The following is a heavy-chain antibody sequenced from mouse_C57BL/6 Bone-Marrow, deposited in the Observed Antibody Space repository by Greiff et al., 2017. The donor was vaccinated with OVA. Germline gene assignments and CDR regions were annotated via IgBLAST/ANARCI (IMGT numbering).Heavy chain of an antibody. CDR3: ARRDYGNYGFAY. D-gene: IGHD2-1*01. J-gene: IGHJ3*01. Sequence: QVHVKQPGAELVRPGTSVKLSCKASGYTFTSYWMHWVKQRPGQGLEWIVVIDPSESYTNYNQKFKGKATLTVDTSSSTAYMQLSSLTSEDSAVYYCARRDYGNYGFAYWGQGTLVTVSA. CDR1: GYTFTSYW. V-gene: IGHV1-59*01. CDR2: IDPSESYT.